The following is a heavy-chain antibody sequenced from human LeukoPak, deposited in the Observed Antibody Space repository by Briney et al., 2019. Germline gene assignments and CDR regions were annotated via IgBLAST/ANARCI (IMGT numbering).Heavy chain of an antibody. V-gene: IGHV4-4*02. Sequence: SGTLSLTCAVSGGSISSSNWWSWVRPPPGKGLEWIGEIYHSGSTNYNPSLKSRVTISVDTSKNQFSLKLSSVTAADTAVYYCARATGFRPLGIAVVAPMTTVVHDAFDIWGQGTMVTVSS. CDR1: GGSISSSNW. D-gene: IGHD4-23*01. J-gene: IGHJ3*02. CDR2: IYHSGST. CDR3: ARATGFRPLGIAVVAPMTTVVHDAFDI.